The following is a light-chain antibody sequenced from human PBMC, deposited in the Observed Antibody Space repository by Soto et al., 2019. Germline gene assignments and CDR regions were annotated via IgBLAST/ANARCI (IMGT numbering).Light chain of an antibody. CDR1: QSVRDN. V-gene: IGKV3-15*01. CDR2: RAS. J-gene: IGKJ2*01. CDR3: QQYNGWPKS. Sequence: THCAVALALSPGALATPPCRASQSVRDNLAWYQQKPGQPPRLLIYRASIRATGVPARFSGSGSGTEFTLTISGLQSEDVSIYFCQQYNGWPKSLGQGTKVDIK.